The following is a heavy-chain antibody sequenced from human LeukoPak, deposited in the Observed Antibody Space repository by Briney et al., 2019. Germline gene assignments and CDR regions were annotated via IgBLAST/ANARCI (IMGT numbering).Heavy chain of an antibody. V-gene: IGHV1-46*01. CDR3: AMLAYCGGDCYSAYYYMDV. Sequence: ASVKVSCKASGYTFTSYYMHWVRQAPGQGLEWMGIINPSGGSTSYAQKFQGRVTMTRDMSTSTVYMELSSLRSEDTAVYYCAMLAYCGGDCYSAYYYMDVWGKGTTVTVSS. D-gene: IGHD2-21*02. J-gene: IGHJ6*03. CDR1: GYTFTSYY. CDR2: INPSGGST.